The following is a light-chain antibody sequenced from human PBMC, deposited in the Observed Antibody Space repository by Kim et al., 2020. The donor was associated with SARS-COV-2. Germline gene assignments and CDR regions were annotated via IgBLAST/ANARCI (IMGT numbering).Light chain of an antibody. V-gene: IGLV3-19*01. J-gene: IGLJ1*01. CDR1: SLRSYY. CDR2: GKN. CDR3: NSRDNSDNHVF. Sequence: SSELTQDPVVSVALGQTVRITCQGDSLRSYYATWYQQKPRQAPLLVIYGKNNRPSGIPDRFSGSSSGSTASLTITGAQAEDEADYYCNSRDNSDNHVFFG.